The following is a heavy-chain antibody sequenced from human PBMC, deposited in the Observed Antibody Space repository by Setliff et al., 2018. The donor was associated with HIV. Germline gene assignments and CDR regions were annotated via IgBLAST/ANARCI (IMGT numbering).Heavy chain of an antibody. V-gene: IGHV1-46*01. D-gene: IGHD2-2*01. CDR1: GYSFTNHY. CDR3: ARAGGGATDQAFDI. CDR2: INPTGGST. Sequence: ASVKVSCKPSGYSFTNHYMHWVRQAPGQGLEWMGVINPTGGSTRNTQKFQGRVAMTRDTSISTAYMELSRLRSDDTAVYYCARAGGGATDQAFDIWGQGTMVTVSS. J-gene: IGHJ3*02.